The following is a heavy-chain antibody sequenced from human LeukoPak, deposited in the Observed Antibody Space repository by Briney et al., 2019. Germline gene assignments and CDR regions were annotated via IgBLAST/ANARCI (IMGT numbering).Heavy chain of an antibody. J-gene: IGHJ4*02. V-gene: IGHV3-43*01. D-gene: IGHD3-22*01. Sequence: GGSLRLSCAASGFIFEDYTMHWVRQAPGKTLKWVSLISWDGTTYYADSVKGRFTISRDNSKNSLYLQMDTLRSEDTAFYYCVKDLSYESSGSVPDYWGQGTLVTVSS. CDR2: ISWDGTT. CDR1: GFIFEDYT. CDR3: VKDLSYESSGSVPDY.